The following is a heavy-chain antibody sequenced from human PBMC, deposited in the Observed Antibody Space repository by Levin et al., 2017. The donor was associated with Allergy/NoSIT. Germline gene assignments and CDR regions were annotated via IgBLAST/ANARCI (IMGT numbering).Heavy chain of an antibody. CDR1: GFTFSSYS. D-gene: IGHD2-15*01. Sequence: GGSLRLSCAASGFTFSSYSMNWVRQAPGKGLEWVSSISSSSSYIYYADSVKGRFTISRDNAKNSLYLQMNSLRAEDTAVYYCAREGYCSGGSCHEFDYWGQGTLVTVSS. CDR2: ISSSSSYI. CDR3: AREGYCSGGSCHEFDY. V-gene: IGHV3-21*01. J-gene: IGHJ4*02.